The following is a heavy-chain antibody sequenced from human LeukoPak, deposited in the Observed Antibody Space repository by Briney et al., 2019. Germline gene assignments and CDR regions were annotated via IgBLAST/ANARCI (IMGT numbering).Heavy chain of an antibody. D-gene: IGHD6-19*01. Sequence: GGSLRLSCAASGFTFSSYAMTWVRQAPGKGLEWVSTISASGGGTYYADSVKGRFTISRDNSKNTLCLQMNCLRAEDTAVYYCAKRNSTGWYYFDYWGQGTLVTVSS. J-gene: IGHJ4*02. V-gene: IGHV3-23*01. CDR2: ISASGGGT. CDR3: AKRNSTGWYYFDY. CDR1: GFTFSSYA.